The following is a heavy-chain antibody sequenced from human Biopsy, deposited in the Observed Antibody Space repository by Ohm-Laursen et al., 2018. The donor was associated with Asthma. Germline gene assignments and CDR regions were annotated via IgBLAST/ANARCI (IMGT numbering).Heavy chain of an antibody. D-gene: IGHD6-19*01. CDR2: INGKSNSI. CDR1: GFSFSNFA. Sequence: SLRLSCAATGFSFSNFAIHWVRQAPGKGLEWISYINGKSNSIEYADSVKGRFTTSRDNAKNSLYLQMNSLRAEDTAVYYCARDSYSSGLYDDFESWGQGTLVTVSS. CDR3: ARDSYSSGLYDDFES. V-gene: IGHV3-48*04. J-gene: IGHJ4*02.